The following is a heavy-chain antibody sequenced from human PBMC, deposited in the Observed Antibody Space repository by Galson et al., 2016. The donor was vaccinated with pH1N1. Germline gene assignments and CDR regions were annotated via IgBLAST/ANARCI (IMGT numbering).Heavy chain of an antibody. CDR3: ARGLLSENDVGMDV. V-gene: IGHV3-48*03. D-gene: IGHD1-1*01. CDR1: GFRFETYE. J-gene: IGHJ6*02. CDR2: IDSSGSIT. Sequence: SLRLSCAASGFRFETYEMHWVRQAPGKGLEWISYIDSSGSITNNADYVRGRFTISRDNAKDTVLLEMNSLRVEDTAVYYCARGLLSENDVGMDVWGQGTTVIVSS.